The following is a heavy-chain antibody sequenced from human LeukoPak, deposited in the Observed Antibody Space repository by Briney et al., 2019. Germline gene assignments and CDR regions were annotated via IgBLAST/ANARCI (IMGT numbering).Heavy chain of an antibody. D-gene: IGHD4-17*01. CDR3: ASAFEDYGDYVYFDY. J-gene: IGHJ4*02. CDR2: IYYSGST. CDR1: GGSLSSGDYY. Sequence: PSQTLSLTCTVSGGSLSSGDYYRGWLRPPPGTGPEWLGYIYYSGSTYYNPSLKSRVTISVDTSKNQFSLKLSSVTAADTAVYYCASAFEDYGDYVYFDYWGQGTLVTVSS. V-gene: IGHV4-30-4*01.